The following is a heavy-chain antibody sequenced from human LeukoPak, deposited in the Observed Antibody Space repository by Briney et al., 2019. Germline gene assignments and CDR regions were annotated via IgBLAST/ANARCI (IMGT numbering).Heavy chain of an antibody. D-gene: IGHD3-22*01. CDR1: AFIFSNAW. CDR2: IKSKTDGGTT. CDR3: TAAHYYDSQDAFDI. Sequence: GGSLRLSCAASAFIFSNAWMSWVRQAPGKGLEWVGRIKSKTDGGTTDYAAPVKGRFTISRDDSKNTLYLQMNSLKTEDTAVYYCTAAHYYDSQDAFDIWGQGTMVTVSS. J-gene: IGHJ3*02. V-gene: IGHV3-15*01.